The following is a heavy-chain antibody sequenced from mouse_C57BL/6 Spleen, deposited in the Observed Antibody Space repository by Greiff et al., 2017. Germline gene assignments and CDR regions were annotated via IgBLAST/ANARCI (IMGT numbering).Heavy chain of an antibody. CDR3: ARPRVTTVVAKDYAMDY. V-gene: IGHV5-17*01. CDR2: ISSGSSTI. Sequence: DVKLQESGGGLVKPGGSLKLSCAASGFTFSDYGMHWVRQAPEKGLEWVAYISSGSSTIYYADTVKGRFTISRDNAKNTLFLQMTSLRSEDTAMYYCARPRVTTVVAKDYAMDYWGQGTSVTVSS. D-gene: IGHD1-1*01. CDR1: GFTFSDYG. J-gene: IGHJ4*01.